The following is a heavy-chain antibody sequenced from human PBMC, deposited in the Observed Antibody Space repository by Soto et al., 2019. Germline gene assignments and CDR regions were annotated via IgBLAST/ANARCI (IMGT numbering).Heavy chain of an antibody. Sequence: SSVKVSCHASVGTFSSYAISWVRQAPGQGLEWMGGIIPIFGTANYAQKFQGRVTITADKSTSTAYMELSSLRSEDTAVYYCARGEVYYDSSGYYNPPLDYWGQGTLVTVSS. D-gene: IGHD3-22*01. V-gene: IGHV1-69*06. CDR2: IIPIFGTA. CDR1: VGTFSSYA. CDR3: ARGEVYYDSSGYYNPPLDY. J-gene: IGHJ4*02.